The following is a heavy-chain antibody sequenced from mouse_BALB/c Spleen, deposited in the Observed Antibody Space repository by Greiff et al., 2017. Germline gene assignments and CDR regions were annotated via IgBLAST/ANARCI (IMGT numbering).Heavy chain of an antibody. CDR1: GFTFSSYG. Sequence: EVQLQESGGGLVQPGGSLKLSCAASGFTFSSYGMSWVRQTPDKRLELVATINSNGGSTYYPDSVKGRFTISRDNAKNTLYLQMSSLTSEDSAVYYCARGGGNSFMDYWGQGTSVTVSS. D-gene: IGHD2-1*01. J-gene: IGHJ4*01. V-gene: IGHV5-6-3*01. CDR2: INSNGGST. CDR3: ARGGGNSFMDY.